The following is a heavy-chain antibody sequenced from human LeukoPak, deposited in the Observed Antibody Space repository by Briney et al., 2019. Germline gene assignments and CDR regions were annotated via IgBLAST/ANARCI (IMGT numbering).Heavy chain of an antibody. CDR3: ARGEEYGSGTVHFDY. CDR2: VHHSGGT. D-gene: IGHD3-10*01. Sequence: SGTLSLTCAVSGGSISSSNWWSWVRQPPGKGLEWIGEVHHSGGTNYNPSLKSRVTISADRSNNRFSLSLDSVTAADTAVFYCARGEEYGSGTVHFDYWGQGILVTVSS. CDR1: GGSISSSNW. J-gene: IGHJ4*02. V-gene: IGHV4-4*02.